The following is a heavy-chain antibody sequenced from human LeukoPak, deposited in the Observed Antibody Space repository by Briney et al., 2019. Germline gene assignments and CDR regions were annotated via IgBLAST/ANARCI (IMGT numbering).Heavy chain of an antibody. CDR2: MKEYGSDI. J-gene: IGHJ4*02. V-gene: IGHV3-7*01. CDR3: ARPRGCGTSRCNNFDY. Sequence: GGSLRLSCAASGFSFGGFSMSWVRQAPGKGLQWVATMKEYGSDIFYVDSAKGRFTISRDNAKNSLYLQMNSLRDEDTGVYYCARPRGCGTSRCNNFDYWGQGTLVTVSS. D-gene: IGHD2-21*01. CDR1: GFSFGGFS.